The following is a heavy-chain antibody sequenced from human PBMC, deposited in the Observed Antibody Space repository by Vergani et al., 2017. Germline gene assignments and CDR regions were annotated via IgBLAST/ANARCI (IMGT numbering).Heavy chain of an antibody. CDR1: NFFISSNAYY. J-gene: IGHJ4*02. CDR2: LHHNGAT. Sequence: QVQLKESGPGLVKPSETLSLTCTVSNFFISSNAYYWGWIRQAPGRGLEWIGSLHHNGATSHNPSLRSGVTMSVDTSKNPFSLSLNSVTAADTAIYYCATIGYRRWGYYFDYWGQGILVTVSS. V-gene: IGHV4-38-2*02. CDR3: ATIGYRRWGYYFDY. D-gene: IGHD2-2*02.